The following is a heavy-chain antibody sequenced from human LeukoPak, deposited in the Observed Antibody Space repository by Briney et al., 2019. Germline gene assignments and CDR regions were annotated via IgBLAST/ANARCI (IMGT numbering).Heavy chain of an antibody. V-gene: IGHV3-7*01. CDR2: LKQDGSEK. D-gene: IGHD3-10*01. CDR3: AREGGTMVRGRHYYYYYMDV. J-gene: IGHJ6*03. CDR1: GFTFSSYW. Sequence: GGSLRLSCAASGFTFSSYWMSWVRQAPGKGLEWVANLKQDGSEKYYVDSVKGRFTISRDNAKNSLYLQMNSLRAEDTAVYYCAREGGTMVRGRHYYYYYMDVWGKGTTVTVSS.